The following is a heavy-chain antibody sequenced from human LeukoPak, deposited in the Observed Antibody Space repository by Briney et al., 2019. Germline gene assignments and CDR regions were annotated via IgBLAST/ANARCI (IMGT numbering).Heavy chain of an antibody. J-gene: IGHJ3*01. V-gene: IGHV5-51*01. D-gene: IGHD2-2*01. Sequence: GESLKISCKGSGNSFTTYWIGWVRQMPGKGLEWMGLRNPADSDTRYSPSFQGQVTISVDKSISTAYLHFSSLKASDTALYYCARHVSSSRVAYDVWGQGTMVTVSS. CDR1: GNSFTTYW. CDR3: ARHVSSSRVAYDV. CDR2: RNPADSDT.